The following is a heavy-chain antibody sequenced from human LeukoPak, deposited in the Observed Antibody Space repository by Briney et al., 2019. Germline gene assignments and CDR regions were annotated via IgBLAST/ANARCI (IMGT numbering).Heavy chain of an antibody. Sequence: PGGSLRLSCAASGFTFSSYWMSWVRQAPGKGLEWVAFIRHDGSDKYYADSVKGRFTISRDNSKSTLYLQMNSLRAEDTAVYHCARKKGVYRSSSSTYYYMDVWGKGTTVTVSS. CDR1: GFTFSSYW. D-gene: IGHD6-6*01. V-gene: IGHV3-30*02. CDR2: IRHDGSDK. J-gene: IGHJ6*03. CDR3: ARKKGVYRSSSSTYYYMDV.